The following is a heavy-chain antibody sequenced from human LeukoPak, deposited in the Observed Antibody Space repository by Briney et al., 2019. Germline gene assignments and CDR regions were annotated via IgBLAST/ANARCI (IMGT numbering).Heavy chain of an antibody. V-gene: IGHV1-18*01. CDR2: ISAYNGNT. CDR3: ARDRAWWTNYYYYGMDV. Sequence: ASVKVSCKASGYTFTSYGISWVRQAPGQGLEWMGWISAYNGNTNYVQKLQGRVTMTTDTSTSTAYMELRSLRSDDTAVYYCARDRAWWTNYYYYGMDVWGQGTTVTVSS. J-gene: IGHJ6*02. D-gene: IGHD2-15*01. CDR1: GYTFTSYG.